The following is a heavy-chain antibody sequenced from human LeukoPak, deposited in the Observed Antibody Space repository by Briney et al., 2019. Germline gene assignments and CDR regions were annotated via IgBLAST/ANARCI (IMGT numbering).Heavy chain of an antibody. CDR1: GGSFSGYY. CDR3: ARRSSSGWSDNWFDP. J-gene: IGHJ5*02. D-gene: IGHD6-19*01. CDR2: INHSGST. Sequence: SETLSLTCAVYGGSFSGYYWSWIRHSPGKGLEWIGEINHSGSTNYNPSLKSRVTVSLDKSKNQFSLNLTSVTAADTALYYCARRSSSGWSDNWFDPWGQGTLVTVSS. V-gene: IGHV4-34*01.